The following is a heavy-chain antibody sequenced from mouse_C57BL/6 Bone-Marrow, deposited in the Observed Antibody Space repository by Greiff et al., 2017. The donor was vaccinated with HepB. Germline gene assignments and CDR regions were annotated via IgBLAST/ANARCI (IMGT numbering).Heavy chain of an antibody. V-gene: IGHV5-6*01. CDR1: GFTFSSYG. Sequence: EVQLQESGGDLVKPGGSLKLSCAASGFTFSSYGMSWVRQTPDKRLEWVATISSGGSYTYYPDSVKGRFTISRDNAKNTLYLQMSSLKSEDTAMYYCARQGILWLRRWYFDVWGTGTTVTVSS. J-gene: IGHJ1*03. CDR2: ISSGGSYT. D-gene: IGHD2-2*01. CDR3: ARQGILWLRRWYFDV.